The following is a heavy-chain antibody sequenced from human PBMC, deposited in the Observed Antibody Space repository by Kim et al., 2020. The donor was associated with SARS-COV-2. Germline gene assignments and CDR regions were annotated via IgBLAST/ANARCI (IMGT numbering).Heavy chain of an antibody. Sequence: GGSLRLSCAASGFTFSSYAMHWVRQAPGKGLEWVAVIWYDGSNKYYADSVKGRFTIPRDNSKNTLYLQMNSLRAEDTAVYYCANDYSNYGLPVYYFDYWGQGTLVTVSS. D-gene: IGHD4-4*01. CDR3: ANDYSNYGLPVYYFDY. CDR1: GFTFSSYA. CDR2: IWYDGSNK. J-gene: IGHJ4*02. V-gene: IGHV3-33*06.